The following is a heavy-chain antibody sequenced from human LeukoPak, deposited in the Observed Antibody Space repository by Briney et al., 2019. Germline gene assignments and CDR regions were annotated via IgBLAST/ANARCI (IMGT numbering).Heavy chain of an antibody. V-gene: IGHV1-2*06. CDR2: INPNSGGT. CDR3: AKDPSSSWFTGGNWFDP. D-gene: IGHD6-13*01. J-gene: IGHJ5*02. Sequence: ASVKVSCKASGYTFTGYYMHWVRQAPGQGLEWMGRINPNSGGTNYAQKFQGRVTMTRDTSISTAYMELSRLRSDDTAVYYCAKDPSSSWFTGGNWFDPWGQGTLVTVSS. CDR1: GYTFTGYY.